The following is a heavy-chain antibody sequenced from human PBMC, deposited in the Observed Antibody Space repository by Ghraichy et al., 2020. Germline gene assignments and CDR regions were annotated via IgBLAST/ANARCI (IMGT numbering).Heavy chain of an antibody. Sequence: SETLSLTCTVSGGSISSSSYYWGWIRQPPGKGLEWIGSIYYSGSTYYNPSLKSRVTISVDTSKNQFSLKLSSVTAADTAVYYCARLGYDTSFGVVLPGYWGQGTLFTVSS. J-gene: IGHJ4*02. V-gene: IGHV4-39*01. D-gene: IGHD3-3*01. CDR3: ARLGYDTSFGVVLPGY. CDR2: IYYSGST. CDR1: GGSISSSSYY.